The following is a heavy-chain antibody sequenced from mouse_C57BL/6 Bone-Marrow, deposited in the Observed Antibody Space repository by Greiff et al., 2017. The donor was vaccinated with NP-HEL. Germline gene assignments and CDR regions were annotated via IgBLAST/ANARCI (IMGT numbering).Heavy chain of an antibody. Sequence: QVQLQQSGAELVKPGASVKLSCKASGYTFTSYWMHWVKQRPGQGLEWIGMIHPNSGSTNYNEKFKSKATLTVDKSSSTAYMQLSSLTSEDSAVCYCARDGGYYAMDYWGQGTSVTVSS. V-gene: IGHV1-64*01. CDR1: GYTFTSYW. J-gene: IGHJ4*01. CDR2: IHPNSGST. CDR3: ARDGGYYAMDY.